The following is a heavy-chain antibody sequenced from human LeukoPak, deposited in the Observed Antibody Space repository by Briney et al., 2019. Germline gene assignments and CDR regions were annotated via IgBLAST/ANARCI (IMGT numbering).Heavy chain of an antibody. CDR2: IRSKAYGGTT. Sequence: GGSLRLSCTASGFTFGDYAMSWFRQAPGKGLEWVGFIRSKAYGGTTEYAASVKGRFTISRDDSKSIAYLQMNSLKTEDTAVYYCTRDPDVRYYDSSGYLAPHFDYWGQGTLVTVSS. D-gene: IGHD3-22*01. CDR3: TRDPDVRYYDSSGYLAPHFDY. V-gene: IGHV3-49*03. CDR1: GFTFGDYA. J-gene: IGHJ4*02.